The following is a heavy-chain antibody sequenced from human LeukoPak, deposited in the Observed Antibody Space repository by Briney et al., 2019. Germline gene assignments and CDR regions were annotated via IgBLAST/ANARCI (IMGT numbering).Heavy chain of an antibody. CDR2: IRYDGSNK. Sequence: GGSLRLSCVASGFTFSSYGMHWVRQAPGKGLEWVAFIRYDGSNKYYADSVKGRFTISRDNSKNTLYLQMNSLRAEDTAVYYCAKDPQIVVVVAANGGYWGQGTLVTVSS. CDR3: AKDPQIVVVVAANGGY. CDR1: GFTFSSYG. D-gene: IGHD2-15*01. V-gene: IGHV3-30*02. J-gene: IGHJ4*02.